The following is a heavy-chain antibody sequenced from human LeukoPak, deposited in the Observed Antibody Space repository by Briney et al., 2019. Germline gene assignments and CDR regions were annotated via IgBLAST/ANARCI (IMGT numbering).Heavy chain of an antibody. V-gene: IGHV3-33*01. D-gene: IGHD2-2*01. Sequence: GGSLRLSCAASGFTFTSYGMHWVRQAPGKGLEWVALIWSDGSRKYYADSMKGRFTISRDSAKSTMYLQMDSLRAEDTAVYYCARDRTAMHYSDYWGQGTLVTVSS. CDR3: ARDRTAMHYSDY. CDR1: GFTFTSYG. CDR2: IWSDGSRK. J-gene: IGHJ4*02.